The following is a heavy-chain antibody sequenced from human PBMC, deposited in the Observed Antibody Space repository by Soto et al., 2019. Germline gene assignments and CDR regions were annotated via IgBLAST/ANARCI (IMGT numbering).Heavy chain of an antibody. CDR1: GFIFSTYG. D-gene: IGHD2-15*01. Sequence: HPGGSLRLSCVASGFIFSTYGMHWVRQAPGKGLEWVAIIWYDGSDKYYGESLKGRFTISRDNSKNTVYLEMNSLRGEDTAVYYCARDQCSGGNCYWFDP. V-gene: IGHV3-33*01. J-gene: IGHJ5*02. CDR2: IWYDGSDK. CDR3: ARDQCSGGNCYWFDP.